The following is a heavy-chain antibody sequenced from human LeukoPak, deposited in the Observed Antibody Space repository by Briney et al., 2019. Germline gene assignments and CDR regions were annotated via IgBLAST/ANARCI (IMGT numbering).Heavy chain of an antibody. Sequence: ASVKVSCKASGYTFTSHAMNWVRQAPGQGLEWMGWINTNTGNPTYAQGFTGRFVFSLDTSVSTAYLQISSLKAEDTAVYYCARDSNYGDYLRPWSATRSPLGYWGQGTLVTVSS. D-gene: IGHD4-17*01. J-gene: IGHJ4*02. CDR2: INTNTGNP. CDR1: GYTFTSHA. CDR3: ARDSNYGDYLRPWSATRSPLGY. V-gene: IGHV7-4-1*02.